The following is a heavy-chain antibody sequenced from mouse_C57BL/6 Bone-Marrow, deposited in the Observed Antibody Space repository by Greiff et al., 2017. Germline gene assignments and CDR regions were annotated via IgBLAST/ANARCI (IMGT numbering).Heavy chain of an antibody. D-gene: IGHD3-2*02. V-gene: IGHV1-39*01. CDR2: INPNYGTT. CDR1: GYSFTDYN. J-gene: IGHJ2*01. Sequence: EVQLQQSGPELVKPGASVKISCKASGYSFTDYNMNWVKQSNGKSLEWIGVINPNYGTTHYNQKFKGKATLTVDQSASTAYMQLNRLTSEDSAVYYCARGAQATPHFDYWGQGTTLTVSS. CDR3: ARGAQATPHFDY.